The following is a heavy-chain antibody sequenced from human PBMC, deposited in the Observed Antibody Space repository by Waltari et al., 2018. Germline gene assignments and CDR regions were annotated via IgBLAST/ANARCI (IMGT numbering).Heavy chain of an antibody. CDR1: GFTFLDSG. Sequence: QVHLVESGGGVVQPGGSLRLSCAAAGFTFLDSGMHWVRQAPGKGLEWVAFIRYDASDIYYRDSVKGRFTISRDNSKNTLFLQMSSLRPEDTAVYYCAKVGVGLTTWYPFDVWGQGTMVTVSS. V-gene: IGHV3-30*02. CDR3: AKVGVGLTTWYPFDV. D-gene: IGHD1-1*01. CDR2: IRYDASDI. J-gene: IGHJ3*01.